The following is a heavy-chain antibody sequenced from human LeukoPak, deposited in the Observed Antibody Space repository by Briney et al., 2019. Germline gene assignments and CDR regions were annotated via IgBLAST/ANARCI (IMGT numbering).Heavy chain of an antibody. CDR1: GFTFSSYS. D-gene: IGHD3-10*01. V-gene: IGHV3-21*01. CDR3: ARGRAFGDSEEYFDY. CDR2: ISSSSSYI. J-gene: IGHJ4*02. Sequence: GGSLRLSCAASGFTFSSYSMNWVRQAPGKGLEWVSSISSSSSYIYYADSVKGRFTISRDNAKNSLYLQMNSLRAEDTAVYYCARGRAFGDSEEYFDYWGQGTLVTVSS.